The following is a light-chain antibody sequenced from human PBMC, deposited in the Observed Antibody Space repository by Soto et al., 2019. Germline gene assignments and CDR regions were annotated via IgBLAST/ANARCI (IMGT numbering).Light chain of an antibody. Sequence: DIVMTQSLLSLPVTPGEPASISCRSSQSLLHSNGYNYLDWYLQKPGQSPQLLIYLGSNRASGVPYRFSGSGSGTDFTLKISRVEAEDVGVYYCMQALQTPLTFGGGTKVDIK. CDR1: QSLLHSNGYNY. CDR3: MQALQTPLT. CDR2: LGS. V-gene: IGKV2-28*01. J-gene: IGKJ4*01.